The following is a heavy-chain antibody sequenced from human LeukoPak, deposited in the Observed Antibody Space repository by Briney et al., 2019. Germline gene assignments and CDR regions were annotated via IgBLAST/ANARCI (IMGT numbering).Heavy chain of an antibody. D-gene: IGHD3-16*01. CDR2: IIPILGIA. CDR3: ARGGSIMITFGGV. Sequence: SVKVSCKASGGTSSSYAISWVRQAPGQGLEWMGRIIPILGIANYAQKFQGRVTITADKSTSTAYMELSSLRSEDTAVYYCARGGSIMITFGGVWGQGTLVTVSS. J-gene: IGHJ4*02. CDR1: GGTSSSYA. V-gene: IGHV1-69*04.